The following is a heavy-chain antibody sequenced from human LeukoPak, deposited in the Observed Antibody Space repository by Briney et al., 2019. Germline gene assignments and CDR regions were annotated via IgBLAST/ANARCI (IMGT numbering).Heavy chain of an antibody. CDR1: GYTLTELS. CDR3: ARYSGSCSSTSCYPGGWFDP. J-gene: IGHJ5*02. CDR2: ISAYNGNT. V-gene: IGHV1-18*01. D-gene: IGHD2-2*01. Sequence: ASVKVSCKVSGYTLTELSMHWVRQAPGQGLEWMGWISAYNGNTNYAQKLQGRVTMTTDTSTSTAYMELRSLRSDDTAVYYCARYSGSCSSTSCYPGGWFDPWGQGTLVTVSS.